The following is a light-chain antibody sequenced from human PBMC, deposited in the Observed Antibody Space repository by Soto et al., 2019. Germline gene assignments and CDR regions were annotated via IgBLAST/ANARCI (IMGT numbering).Light chain of an antibody. Sequence: QSALTQPPSASGSPGQSVTISCNGTSSDVGGYVYVSWYQQYPGKAPKLMIYEVNKRASGVPDRFSGSKSGNTASLTVSGLQAEDEADYYCSSYAGTNIDVVFGGGTKVTVL. CDR1: SSDVGGYVY. J-gene: IGLJ2*01. CDR2: EVN. V-gene: IGLV2-8*01. CDR3: SSYAGTNIDVV.